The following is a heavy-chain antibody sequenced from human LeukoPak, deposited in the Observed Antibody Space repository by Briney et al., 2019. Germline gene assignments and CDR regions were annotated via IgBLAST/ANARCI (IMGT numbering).Heavy chain of an antibody. D-gene: IGHD3-9*01. Sequence: PGGSLRLSCAASGLTFSSYEMNWVRQAPGKGLEWVSYISSSGSTIYYADSVKGRFTISRDNAKNSLYLQMNSLRAEDTAVYYCARGSRVLRYFDWSYDYWGQGTLDTVSS. J-gene: IGHJ4*02. CDR1: GLTFSSYE. CDR2: ISSSGSTI. V-gene: IGHV3-48*03. CDR3: ARGSRVLRYFDWSYDY.